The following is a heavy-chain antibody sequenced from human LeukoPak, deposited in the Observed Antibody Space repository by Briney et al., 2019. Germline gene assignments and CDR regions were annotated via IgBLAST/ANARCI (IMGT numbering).Heavy chain of an antibody. D-gene: IGHD6-19*01. CDR2: ISYDGGNK. Sequence: GGSLRLSCAASGFTFSSYAMQWVRQAPGKGLEWVAIISYDGGNKYYADSVKGRFTISRDNSKNTLYLQMNSLRSDDTAVYYCARAYHGYSSGWYWFDPWGQGTLVTVSS. CDR1: GFTFSSYA. CDR3: ARAYHGYSSGWYWFDP. J-gene: IGHJ5*02. V-gene: IGHV3-30-3*01.